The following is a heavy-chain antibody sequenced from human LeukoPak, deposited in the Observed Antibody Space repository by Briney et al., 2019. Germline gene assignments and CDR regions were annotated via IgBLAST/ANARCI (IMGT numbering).Heavy chain of an antibody. D-gene: IGHD2-15*01. CDR3: ARTPIYCSGGSCYLYYFDY. J-gene: IGHJ4*02. Sequence: SGPTLVNPTQTLTLTCTFSGFSLSTSGMCVSWIRQPPGKALEWLARIDWDDDKYCSTSLKTRLTISKYTSKNQVVLTMTNMDPVDTATYYCARTPIYCSGGSCYLYYFDYWGQGTLVTVSS. CDR1: GFSLSTSGMC. CDR2: IDWDDDK. V-gene: IGHV2-70*11.